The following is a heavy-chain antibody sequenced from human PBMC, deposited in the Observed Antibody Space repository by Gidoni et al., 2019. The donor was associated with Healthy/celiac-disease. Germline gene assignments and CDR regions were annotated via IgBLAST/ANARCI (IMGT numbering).Heavy chain of an antibody. V-gene: IGHV3-23*01. CDR2: ISGSGDST. CDR3: AKEGWRGAWFDP. J-gene: IGHJ5*02. D-gene: IGHD3-10*01. CDR1: GFTVSSCA. Sequence: EVQLLESGGGWVQPGGSRRLSCAASGFTVSSCAMRWVRQAPGKGLEWVSAISGSGDSTYYANSVKGRFTISRDNSKNTLYLQMNSLSAEDTAVYDCAKEGWRGAWFDPWGQGTLVTVSS.